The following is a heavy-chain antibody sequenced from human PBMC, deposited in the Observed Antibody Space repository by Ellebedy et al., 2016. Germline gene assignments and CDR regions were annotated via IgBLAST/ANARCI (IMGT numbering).Heavy chain of an antibody. CDR3: ATVSDSSGYYSTDFDY. J-gene: IGHJ4*02. Sequence: ASVKVSCKASGYTFTSYGISWVRQAPGQGLEWMGWISAYNGNTNYAQKFQGRVTMTEDTSTDTAYMELSSLRSEDTAVYYCATVSDSSGYYSTDFDYWGQGTLVTVSS. D-gene: IGHD3-22*01. CDR2: ISAYNGNT. V-gene: IGHV1-18*01. CDR1: GYTFTSYG.